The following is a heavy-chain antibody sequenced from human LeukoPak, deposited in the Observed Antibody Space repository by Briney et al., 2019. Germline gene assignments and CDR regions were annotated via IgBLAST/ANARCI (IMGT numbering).Heavy chain of an antibody. CDR2: SIPIFGRA. J-gene: IGHJ3*02. V-gene: IGHV1-69*01. CDR3: ARDQATVVTPDAFDI. CDR1: GGTFSSYA. D-gene: IGHD4-23*01. Sequence: SVTVSCKCSGGTFSSYAFSWVRQAPGQGLEWMGGSIPIFGRANYAQKFQGRVTITADEATSTAYIGLSSLRSDETAVSYSARDQATVVTPDAFDIWGQGTMVTVSS.